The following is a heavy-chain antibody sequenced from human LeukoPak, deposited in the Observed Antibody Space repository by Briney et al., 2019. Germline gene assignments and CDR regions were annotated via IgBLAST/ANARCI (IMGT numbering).Heavy chain of an antibody. Sequence: SETLSLTCTVSGGSISSSSYYWGWIRQPPGKGLEWIGSIYYSGSTYYNPSLKSRVTISVDTSKNQFSLKLSSVTAADTAVYYCARGLAGPYYFDYWGQGTLATVSS. CDR1: GGSISSSSYY. CDR3: ARGLAGPYYFDY. V-gene: IGHV4-39*07. J-gene: IGHJ4*02. CDR2: IYYSGST.